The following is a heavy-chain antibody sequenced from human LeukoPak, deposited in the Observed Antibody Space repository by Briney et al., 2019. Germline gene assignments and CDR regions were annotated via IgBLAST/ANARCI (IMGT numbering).Heavy chain of an antibody. D-gene: IGHD2-2*01. J-gene: IGHJ6*03. V-gene: IGHV1-2*02. Sequence: ASVKVSCKASGYTFTGYYMHWVRQAPGQGLEWMGWINPNSGGTNYAQKFQGRVTMTRDTSISTAYMELSRLRSDDTAVYYCASGSSILYYYYYMDVWGKGTTVTVSS. CDR2: INPNSGGT. CDR1: GYTFTGYY. CDR3: ASGSSILYYYYYMDV.